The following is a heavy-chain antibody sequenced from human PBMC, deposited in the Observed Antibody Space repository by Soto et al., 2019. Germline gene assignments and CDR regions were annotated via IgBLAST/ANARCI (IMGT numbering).Heavy chain of an antibody. D-gene: IGHD3-16*01. V-gene: IGHV4-59*01. J-gene: IGHJ3*02. Sequence: SETLSLTCTVSVGSISSYYWSWIRQPPGKGLEWIGYIYYSGSTNYNPSIKSRVTISVDTSKKQFSLNLSSVAAADTAVYYWAREEEGGGSFDIWGQGTMVTVSS. CDR1: VGSISSYY. CDR2: IYYSGST. CDR3: AREEEGGGSFDI.